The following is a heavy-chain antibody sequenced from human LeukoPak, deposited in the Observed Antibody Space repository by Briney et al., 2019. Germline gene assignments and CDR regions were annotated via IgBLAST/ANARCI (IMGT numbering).Heavy chain of an antibody. CDR3: ARRGGSSWYFFDY. CDR1: GYTFTGYY. J-gene: IGHJ4*02. CDR2: IAVYNGDT. D-gene: IGHD6-13*01. Sequence: RASVKVSCKASGYTFTGYYMHWVRQAPGQGLEWLGWIAVYNGDTNYAQKFQGRVTLTTDTSTNTAYMELTSLTSDDTAVYYCARRGGSSWYFFDYWGQGTLVTVSS. V-gene: IGHV1-18*04.